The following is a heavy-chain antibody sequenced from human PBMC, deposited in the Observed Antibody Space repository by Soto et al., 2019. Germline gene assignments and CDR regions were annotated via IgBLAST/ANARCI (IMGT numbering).Heavy chain of an antibody. CDR1: GGSISSYY. CDR3: ARLSYCSGGSCYGQYYFDD. CDR2: IYYSGST. J-gene: IGHJ4*02. D-gene: IGHD2-15*01. V-gene: IGHV4-59*01. Sequence: LSLTCTVSGGSISSYYWSWIRQPPGKGLEWIGYIYYSGSTNYNPSLKSRVTISLDTSKKQFSLKLSSMTAADTAVYYCARLSYCSGGSCYGQYYFDDWGQGTLVTVSS.